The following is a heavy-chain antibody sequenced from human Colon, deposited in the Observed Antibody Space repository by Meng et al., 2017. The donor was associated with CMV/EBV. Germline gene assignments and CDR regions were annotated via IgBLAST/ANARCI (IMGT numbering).Heavy chain of an antibody. Sequence: GESLKISCAASGFSFDYYEMNWVRQAPGKGLEWISYISSSSMTIQYAESVKGRFTISRDNAKNSLYLQMNGLRAEDTAVYYCVAHEGGPRIGVRLVWGQGTLVTVSS. V-gene: IGHV3-48*03. CDR1: GFSFDYYE. CDR3: VAHEGGPRIGVRLV. D-gene: IGHD3-16*01. CDR2: ISSSSMTI. J-gene: IGHJ4*02.